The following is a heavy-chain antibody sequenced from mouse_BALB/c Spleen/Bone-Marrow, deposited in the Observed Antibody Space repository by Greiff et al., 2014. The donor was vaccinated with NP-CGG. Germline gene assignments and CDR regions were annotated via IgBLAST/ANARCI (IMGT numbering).Heavy chain of an antibody. CDR1: GYSFTGYT. CDR3: ASGDYYGSSSFAY. CDR2: INPYNGGT. D-gene: IGHD1-1*01. J-gene: IGHJ3*01. V-gene: IGHV1-18*01. Sequence: VLLQQSGPELVKPGASMKISCKASGYSFTGYTMNWVKQSHGKNLEWIGLINPYNGGTSHNQKFKGKATLTVDKSSSTAYMELLSLTSEDSAVYYCASGDYYGSSSFAYWGQGTLVTVSA.